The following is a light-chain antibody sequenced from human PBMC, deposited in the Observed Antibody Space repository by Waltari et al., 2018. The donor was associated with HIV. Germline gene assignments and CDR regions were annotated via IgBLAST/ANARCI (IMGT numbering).Light chain of an antibody. CDR3: QQY. CDR1: QSICSS. Sequence: IQMTQSPSTLSASVGHSVTITCRASQSICSSLAWYQKKSGKATKFLIEKASSLESGVPSRFSGSGSGTEFTLPISSLQPDDFATYYCQQYFGQGTRLEIK. V-gene: IGKV1-5*03. CDR2: KAS. J-gene: IGKJ5*01.